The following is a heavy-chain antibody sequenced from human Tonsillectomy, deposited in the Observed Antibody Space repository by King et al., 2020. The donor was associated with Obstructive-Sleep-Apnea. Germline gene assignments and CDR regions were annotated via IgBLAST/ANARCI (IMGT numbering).Heavy chain of an antibody. D-gene: IGHD1-1*01. CDR2: ISYDGSNK. CDR3: ARGDSPDDIDY. V-gene: IGHV3-30*04. J-gene: IGHJ4*02. CDR1: GFTFSSYA. Sequence: VQLVESGGGVVQPGRSLRLSCAASGFTFSSYAMHWVRQAPGKGLEWVAVISYDGSNKYYADSVKGRFTISRDNSKNTLYLQMNSLRAEDTAVYYCARGDSPDDIDYWGQGTLVTVSS.